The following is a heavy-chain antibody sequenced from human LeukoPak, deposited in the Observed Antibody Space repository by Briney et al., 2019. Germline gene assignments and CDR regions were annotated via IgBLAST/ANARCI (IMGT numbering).Heavy chain of an antibody. Sequence: SETLSLTCTVSGGSISSSSYYWGWIRQPPGKGLEWIGSIYYSGSTYYNPSLKSRVTISVDTPKNQFSLKLSSVTAADTAVYYCARAAAMVTGFDYWGQGTLVTVSS. CDR3: ARAAAMVTGFDY. CDR2: IYYSGST. V-gene: IGHV4-39*07. D-gene: IGHD5-18*01. CDR1: GGSISSSSYY. J-gene: IGHJ4*02.